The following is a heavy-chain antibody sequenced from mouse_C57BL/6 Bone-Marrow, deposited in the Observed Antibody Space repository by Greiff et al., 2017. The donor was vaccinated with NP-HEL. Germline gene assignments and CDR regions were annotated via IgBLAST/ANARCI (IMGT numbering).Heavy chain of an antibody. J-gene: IGHJ1*03. Sequence: VQLKQSGPGLVQPSQSLSITCTVSGFSLTSYGVHWVRQSPGKGLEWLGVIWSGGSTDYNAAFISRLSISKENSKSQVFFKMNSLQADDTAIYYCARNGYGSSDWYFDVWGTGTTVTVSS. CDR3: ARNGYGSSDWYFDV. V-gene: IGHV2-2*01. D-gene: IGHD1-1*01. CDR2: IWSGGST. CDR1: GFSLTSYG.